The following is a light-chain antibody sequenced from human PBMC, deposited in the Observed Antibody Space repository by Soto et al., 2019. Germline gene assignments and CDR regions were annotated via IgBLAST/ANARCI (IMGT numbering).Light chain of an antibody. J-gene: IGLJ1*01. Sequence: PASVSVAPRRFSSISPPENSSDVGSYNLVSWYQQPPGKATKLMIYEVSKRPSGVCNRFSGSKSGNTASLTISGLQAEDEADYYCCSYAGSYVFGTGTTVTVL. CDR3: CSYAGSYV. V-gene: IGLV2-23*02. CDR2: EVS. CDR1: SSDVGSYNL.